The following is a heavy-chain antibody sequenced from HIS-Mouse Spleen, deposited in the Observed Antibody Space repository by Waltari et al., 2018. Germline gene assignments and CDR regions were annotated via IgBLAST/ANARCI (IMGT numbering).Heavy chain of an antibody. CDR1: GGSISSSSYY. CDR3: ARHDRAVDDY. J-gene: IGHJ4*02. Sequence: QLQLQESGPGLVKPSETLSLTCTVSGGSISSSSYYWGWIRQPPGKGLEWIGSIYYSGSTYSNPSLKSRVTISVDTSKNQFSLKLSSVTAADTAVYYCARHDRAVDDYWGQGTLVTVSS. D-gene: IGHD6-19*01. CDR2: IYYSGST. V-gene: IGHV4-39*01.